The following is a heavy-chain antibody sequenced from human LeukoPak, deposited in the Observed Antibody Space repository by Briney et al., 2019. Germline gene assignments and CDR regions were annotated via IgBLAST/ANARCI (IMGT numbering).Heavy chain of an antibody. Sequence: PGGSLRLSCVASGFTVTSNYMSWVRQAPGKGLEWISLIYSGGSTYYADSVKGRFTISRDNSKNTLYLQMSSLRVEDTAFYYCVKGPYSSGYSGPLDSWGQGTLVTVSS. D-gene: IGHD3-22*01. CDR1: GFTVTSNY. J-gene: IGHJ4*02. V-gene: IGHV3-66*01. CDR3: VKGPYSSGYSGPLDS. CDR2: IYSGGST.